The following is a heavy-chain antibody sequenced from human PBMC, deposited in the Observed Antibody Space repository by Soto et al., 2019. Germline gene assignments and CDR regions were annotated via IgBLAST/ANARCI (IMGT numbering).Heavy chain of an antibody. J-gene: IGHJ4*02. Sequence: GGSLRLSCAASGFTFSSYAMSWVRQAPGKGLEWVSAISGSGGSTYYADSVKGRFTISRDNSKNTLYLQMNSLRAEDTAVYYCAKDIKGITMIVVALGYWGQGTLVTVSS. D-gene: IGHD3-22*01. V-gene: IGHV3-23*01. CDR3: AKDIKGITMIVVALGY. CDR2: ISGSGGST. CDR1: GFTFSSYA.